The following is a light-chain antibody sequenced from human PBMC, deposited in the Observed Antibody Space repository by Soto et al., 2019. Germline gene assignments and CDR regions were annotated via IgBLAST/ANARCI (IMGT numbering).Light chain of an antibody. CDR2: EVS. CDR3: GSYTSTDTPVV. V-gene: IGLV2-14*01. Sequence: QSVLAQPSSVSGSPGQSITISCTGTSTEVGGYNYVSWYQHHPGKGPKLIIYEVSNRPSGVSDRFSGSKSSNKASLIISNLEAEDESDYYCGSYTSTDTPVVFGTGTKVTVL. CDR1: STEVGGYNY. J-gene: IGLJ1*01.